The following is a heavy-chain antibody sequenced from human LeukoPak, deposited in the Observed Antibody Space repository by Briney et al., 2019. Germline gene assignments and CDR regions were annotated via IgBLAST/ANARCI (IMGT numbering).Heavy chain of an antibody. J-gene: IGHJ5*02. CDR1: GYTFTSYY. D-gene: IGHD2-15*01. V-gene: IGHV1-69*04. CDR2: IIPILGIA. Sequence: GASVKVSCKASGYTFTSYYMHWVRQAPGQGLEWMGRIIPILGIANYAQKFQGRVTITADKSTSTAYMELSSLRSEDTAVYYCARDIEYCSGGSCNWFDPWGQGTLVTVSS. CDR3: ARDIEYCSGGSCNWFDP.